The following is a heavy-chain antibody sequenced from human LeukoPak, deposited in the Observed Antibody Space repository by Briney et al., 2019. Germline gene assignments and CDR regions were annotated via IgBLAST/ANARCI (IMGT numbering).Heavy chain of an antibody. V-gene: IGHV1-18*01. CDR2: ISAYNGNT. D-gene: IGHD6-19*01. CDR3: AREVREWLGHYYYYGMDV. Sequence: ASVKVSCKASGYTFTSYGISWVRQAPGQGLEWMGWISAYNGNTNYAQKLQGRVTMTTDTSTSTAYMELRSLRSDGTAVYYCAREVREWLGHYYYYGMDVWGQGTTVTVSS. J-gene: IGHJ6*02. CDR1: GYTFTSYG.